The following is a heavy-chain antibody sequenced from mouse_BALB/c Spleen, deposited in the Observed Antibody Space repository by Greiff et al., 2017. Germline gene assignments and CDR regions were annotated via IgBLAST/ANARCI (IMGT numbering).Heavy chain of an antibody. CDR3: ARINYGSSYGDFDY. D-gene: IGHD1-1*01. V-gene: IGHV5-6*01. CDR2: ISSGGGST. J-gene: IGHJ2*01. CDR1: GFTFSSYG. Sequence: EVQGVESGGDLVKPGGSLKLSCAASGFTFSSYGMSWVRQTPDKRLEWVATISSGGGSTYYPDTVKGRFTISRDNAKNTLYLQMSSLKSEDSAMYYCARINYGSSYGDFDYWGQGTTLTVSS.